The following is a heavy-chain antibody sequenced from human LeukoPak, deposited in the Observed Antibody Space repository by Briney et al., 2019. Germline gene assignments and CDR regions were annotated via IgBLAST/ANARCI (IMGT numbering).Heavy chain of an antibody. V-gene: IGHV3-48*02. CDR1: GFTFSTYA. CDR3: ARTRSGYYFDY. D-gene: IGHD3-22*01. J-gene: IGHJ4*02. Sequence: GGSLRLSCSASGFTFSTYAMHWVSQAPGKGLEWISYISGSSTTTYYAESVKGRFTISRDNAKNSLYLQMNSLRDEDTAVYYCARTRSGYYFDYWGQGSLVSVSS. CDR2: ISGSSTTT.